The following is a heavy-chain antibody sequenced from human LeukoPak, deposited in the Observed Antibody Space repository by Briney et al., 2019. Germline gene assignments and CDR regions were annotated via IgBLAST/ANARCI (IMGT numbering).Heavy chain of an antibody. CDR3: ARDGSIAAAGTFDY. CDR1: GFTVSSNY. V-gene: IGHV3-53*01. J-gene: IGHJ4*02. D-gene: IGHD6-13*01. CDR2: IYSGGST. Sequence: PGGSLRLSCAASGFTVSSNYMSWVRQAPGKGLEWVSVIYSGGSTYYADSVKGRFTISRDNSKNTLYLQMNSLRAEDTAVYYCARDGSIAAAGTFDYWGPGTLVTVSS.